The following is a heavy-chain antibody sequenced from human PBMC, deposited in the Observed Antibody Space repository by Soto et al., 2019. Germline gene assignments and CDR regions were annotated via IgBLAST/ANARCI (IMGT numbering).Heavy chain of an antibody. V-gene: IGHV4-34*01. D-gene: IGHD3-16*01. CDR1: GGSFKGYS. CDR3: ARPPYAFGFDI. CDR2: INHSGST. J-gene: IGHJ3*02. Sequence: QVQLQQWGAGLLKPSETLSLTCAVYGGSFKGYSWTWIRQPPGKGLEWIGEINHSGSTKYNPSLKRRVTISVDTSRNQFSLKLSSVTAADTAVYFCARPPYAFGFDIWGQGPVVTVSS.